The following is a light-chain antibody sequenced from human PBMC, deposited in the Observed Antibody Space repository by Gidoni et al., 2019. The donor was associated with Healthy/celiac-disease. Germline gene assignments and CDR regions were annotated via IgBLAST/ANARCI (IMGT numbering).Light chain of an antibody. CDR1: NMGSKS. V-gene: IGLV3-21*02. CDR3: QVWDSSSDHLWV. J-gene: IGLJ3*02. CDR2: DDS. Sequence: YVLHQPPPVSVAPGRTARITCGGNNMGSKSVHWYQQKPGQAPVLVVYDDSDRPSGIPERFSGSNSGSTATLTISRVEAGDEADYYCQVWDSSSDHLWVFGGGTKLTVL.